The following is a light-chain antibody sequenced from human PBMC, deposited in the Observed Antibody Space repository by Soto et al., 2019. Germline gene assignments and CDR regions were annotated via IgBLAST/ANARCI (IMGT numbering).Light chain of an antibody. CDR2: EVS. J-gene: IGLJ1*01. CDR1: SSDVGGYNY. CDR3: SSYTSSRTPYV. V-gene: IGLV2-14*01. Sequence: QSALTQPASVSGSPGQSITISCTGTSSDVGGYNYVSWYQQHPGKAPKRMIYEVSNRPSGVSNRFSGSKSGNTASLTISGLQAEDEADYYCSSYTSSRTPYVFGTGTKLTVL.